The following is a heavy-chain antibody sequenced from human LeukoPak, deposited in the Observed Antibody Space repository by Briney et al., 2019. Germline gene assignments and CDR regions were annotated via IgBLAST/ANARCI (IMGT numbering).Heavy chain of an antibody. CDR3: ARQGDDY. D-gene: IGHD3-16*01. J-gene: IGHJ4*01. Sequence: GGSLRLSCAASGFTFSTSWMHWVRQAPGKGLVWVSRMNTDGRSVIYADSVKGRLTISRDNAKNTLFLEMKSLRAEDTAVYYCARQGDDYWGHGTLVTISS. CDR2: MNTDGRSV. V-gene: IGHV3-74*01. CDR1: GFTFSTSW.